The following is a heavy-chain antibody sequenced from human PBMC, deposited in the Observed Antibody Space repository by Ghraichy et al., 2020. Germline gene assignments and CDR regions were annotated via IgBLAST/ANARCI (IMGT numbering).Heavy chain of an antibody. J-gene: IGHJ4*02. V-gene: IGHV4-34*01. Sequence: SQTLSLTCAVYGGSFSGYYWSWIRQPPGKGLEWIGEINHSGSTNYNPSLKSRVTISVDTSKNQFSLKLSSVTAADTAVYYCARGGVVVWFSANSSSKRDYWGQGTLVTVSS. CDR1: GGSFSGYY. CDR3: ARGGVVVWFSANSSSKRDY. D-gene: IGHD6-6*01. CDR2: INHSGST.